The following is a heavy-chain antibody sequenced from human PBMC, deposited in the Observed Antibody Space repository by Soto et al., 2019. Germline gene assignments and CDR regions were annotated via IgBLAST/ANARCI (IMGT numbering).Heavy chain of an antibody. J-gene: IGHJ6*02. CDR3: AKDLGVQQWVYYALDD. D-gene: IGHD6-19*01. CDR2: VSYDGSNQ. Sequence: QSGGSLRLSCAASGFTFSSYAMHWVRQAPGKGLEWVAVVSYDGSNQYYADSVKGRFTIARDNSKNTLYLQMSSLRAEDTALYYCAKDLGVQQWVYYALDDWGQGTAVTVSS. CDR1: GFTFSSYA. V-gene: IGHV3-30*18.